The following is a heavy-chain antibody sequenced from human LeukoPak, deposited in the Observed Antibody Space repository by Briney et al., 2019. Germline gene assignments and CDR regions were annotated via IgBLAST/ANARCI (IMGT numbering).Heavy chain of an antibody. J-gene: IGHJ4*02. D-gene: IGHD5-18*01. CDR1: GFTFDDYT. V-gene: IGHV3-20*04. CDR2: INWNGGST. CDR3: ARHLSGVTGYTYGRGIDY. Sequence: GGSLRLSCAASGFTFDDYTMSWVRQAPGKGLEWVSGINWNGGSTGYVDSVKGRFTISRDNAKTSLYLQMNSLRAEDTAVYYCARHLSGVTGYTYGRGIDYWGQGTLVTVSS.